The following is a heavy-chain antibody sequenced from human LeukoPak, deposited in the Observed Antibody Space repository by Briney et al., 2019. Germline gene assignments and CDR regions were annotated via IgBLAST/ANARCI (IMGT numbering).Heavy chain of an antibody. D-gene: IGHD3-10*01. CDR2: IYYSGST. CDR1: GGSISSGGYS. V-gene: IGHV4-61*08. CDR3: ARGYGSGSYTEGYYYYMGV. Sequence: SETLSLTCAVSGGSISSGGYSWSWIRQPPGKGLEWIGYIYYSGSTNYNPSLKSRVTISVDTSKNQFSLKLSSVTAADTAVYYCARGYGSGSYTEGYYYYMGVWGKGTTVTVSS. J-gene: IGHJ6*03.